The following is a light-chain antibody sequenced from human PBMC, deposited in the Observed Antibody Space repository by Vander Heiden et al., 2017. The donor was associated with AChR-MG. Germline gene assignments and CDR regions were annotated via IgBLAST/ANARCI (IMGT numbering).Light chain of an antibody. CDR3: QKYTTSVT. Sequence: ETVLTQSPGPLSLFPGERATLSCRTSQSISSNYLAWYQQRPGQAPRLLIYAASSRATGMPDRFSGSGSGTDFTLTISRLEPEDFAVYYCQKYTTSVTFGGGTKVEIK. J-gene: IGKJ4*01. V-gene: IGKV3-20*01. CDR1: QSISSNY. CDR2: AAS.